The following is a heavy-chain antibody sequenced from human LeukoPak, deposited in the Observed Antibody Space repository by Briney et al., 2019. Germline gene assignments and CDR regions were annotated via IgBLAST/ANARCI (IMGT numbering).Heavy chain of an antibody. CDR3: ARNNRYGGYEQPYYFDY. CDR2: IYYSGST. D-gene: IGHD5-12*01. J-gene: IGHJ4*02. Sequence: SETLSLTCTVSGGSISSYYWSWLRQPPGKGLEWIGYIYYSGSTNYNPSLKSRVTISVDTSKNQFSLKLSSVTAADTAVYYCARNNRYGGYEQPYYFDYWGQGTLVTVSS. CDR1: GGSISSYY. V-gene: IGHV4-59*01.